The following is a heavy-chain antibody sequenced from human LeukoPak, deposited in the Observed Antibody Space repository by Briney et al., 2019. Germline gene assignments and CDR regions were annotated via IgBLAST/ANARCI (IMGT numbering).Heavy chain of an antibody. CDR1: GFTFSSYW. V-gene: IGHV3-7*01. D-gene: IGHD4-23*01. Sequence: GGSLRLSCAASGFTFSSYWMSWVRQAPGMGLEWVANIKQDGSEIDYVDSVKGRFTISRDNAKNSLDLQMNSLRVEDTAVYYCARGKLSFDYWGQGTLVTVSS. CDR2: IKQDGSEI. J-gene: IGHJ4*02. CDR3: ARGKLSFDY.